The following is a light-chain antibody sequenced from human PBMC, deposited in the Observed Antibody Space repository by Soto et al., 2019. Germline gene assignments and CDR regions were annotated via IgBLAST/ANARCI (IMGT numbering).Light chain of an antibody. V-gene: IGKV3-20*01. CDR1: QSVGSSY. CDR2: GVS. Sequence: EIVLTQSPGTLSLSPGERATLSCRASQSVGSSYLAWYQQKPGQAPRLLIYGVSNRATGIPDRFSGSGSGTDFTLTISRLEPEDFAVYYCQQYGTSPPITFGQGTRLEIK. CDR3: QQYGTSPPIT. J-gene: IGKJ5*01.